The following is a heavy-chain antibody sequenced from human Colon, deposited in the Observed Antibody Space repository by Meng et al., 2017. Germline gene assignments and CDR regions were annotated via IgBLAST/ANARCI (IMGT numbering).Heavy chain of an antibody. J-gene: IGHJ4*02. CDR1: DFIVTSDY. Sequence: GGSLRLSCAASDFIVTSDYMFWVRQAPGKGLEWVSVIYNGGSTFYTDSVKGRFTISRDNSKNTLYLQMNSLRAEETAVYYCASPLGYWGQGTLVTVSS. CDR3: ASPLGY. V-gene: IGHV3-53*01. CDR2: IYNGGST. D-gene: IGHD3-10*01.